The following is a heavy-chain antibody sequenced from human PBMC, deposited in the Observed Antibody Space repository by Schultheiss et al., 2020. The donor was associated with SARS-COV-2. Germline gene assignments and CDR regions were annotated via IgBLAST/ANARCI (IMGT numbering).Heavy chain of an antibody. Sequence: GGSLRLSCSASGFTFSSYAMHWVRQAPGKGLEYVSAISSNGGSTYYADSVKGRFTISRDNSKNTLFLQMNSLRAEDTAVYYCASTGRDYGDAFDIWGQGTMVTVSS. CDR2: ISSNGGST. V-gene: IGHV3-64*04. CDR1: GFTFSSYA. CDR3: ASTGRDYGDAFDI. D-gene: IGHD4-17*01. J-gene: IGHJ3*02.